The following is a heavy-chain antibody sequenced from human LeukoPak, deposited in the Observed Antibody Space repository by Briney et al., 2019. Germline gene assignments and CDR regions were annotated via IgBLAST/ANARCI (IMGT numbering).Heavy chain of an antibody. Sequence: SETLSLTCSVSGGSISSSSYYWGWIRQPPGKGLEWIGSIYYSGSTYYNPSLKSRVTISVDTSKNQFSLKLSSVTAADTAVYYCATTTGYSSGWWGASQWEGPNYFDYWGQGTLVTVSS. CDR1: GGSISSSSYY. CDR3: ATTTGYSSGWWGASQWEGPNYFDY. D-gene: IGHD6-19*01. V-gene: IGHV4-39*01. CDR2: IYYSGST. J-gene: IGHJ4*02.